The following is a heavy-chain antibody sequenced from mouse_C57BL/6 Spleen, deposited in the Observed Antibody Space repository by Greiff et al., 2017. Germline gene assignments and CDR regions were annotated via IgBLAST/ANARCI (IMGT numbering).Heavy chain of an antibody. CDR1: GYTFTDYY. CDR2: INPNNGGT. D-gene: IGHD5-5*01. Sequence: VQLQQSGPELVKPGASVKISCKASGYTFTDYYMNWVKQSHGKSLEWIGDINPNNGGTSYNQKFKGKATLTVDKSSSTAYMKLRSLTSEDSAVYYCARFYLAWYFDVWGTGTTVTVSS. CDR3: ARFYLAWYFDV. V-gene: IGHV1-26*01. J-gene: IGHJ1*03.